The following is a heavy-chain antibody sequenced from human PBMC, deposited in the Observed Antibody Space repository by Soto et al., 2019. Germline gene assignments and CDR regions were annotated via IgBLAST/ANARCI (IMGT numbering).Heavy chain of an antibody. D-gene: IGHD2-21*01. Sequence: QVQLVESGGGVVQPGRSLRLSCEASGVTLSNFGMHWVRQAPGKGLEWVAVISRDGSTMFYADSVKGRFTISRDSSRNTLYLQMNSLRAEDTAVYHCVGEVASGYWGQGTLVTVSS. CDR1: GVTLSNFG. CDR3: VGEVASGY. CDR2: ISRDGSTM. J-gene: IGHJ4*02. V-gene: IGHV3-30*03.